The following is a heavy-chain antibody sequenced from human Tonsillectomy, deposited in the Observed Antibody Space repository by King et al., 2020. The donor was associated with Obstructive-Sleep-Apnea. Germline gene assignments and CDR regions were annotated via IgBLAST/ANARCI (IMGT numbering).Heavy chain of an antibody. Sequence: QLQESGPGLVKPSETLSLTCTVSGGSIRSSDYYWGWIRQPPGKGLEWIGSIYYSGSTYYNPSLKSRVTISLDPSKNNFSLRLSPVTAADTAVYYCVRGDYCDFECAYWGQGTLVTVSS. CDR1: GGSIRSSDYY. D-gene: IGHD4-17*01. CDR3: VRGDYCDFECAY. V-gene: IGHV4-39*07. J-gene: IGHJ4*02. CDR2: IYYSGST.